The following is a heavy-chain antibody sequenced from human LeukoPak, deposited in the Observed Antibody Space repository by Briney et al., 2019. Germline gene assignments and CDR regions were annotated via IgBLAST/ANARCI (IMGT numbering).Heavy chain of an antibody. CDR1: GYTLTELS. V-gene: IGHV1-24*01. CDR2: FDPEDGET. D-gene: IGHD3-22*01. CDR3: ATYYYYRSGPVRVFDY. J-gene: IGHJ4*02. Sequence: ASVKVPCKVSGYTLTELSMHWVRQAPGKGLEWMGGFDPEDGETIYAQKFQGRVTMTEDTSTDTAYMELSSLRSEDTAVYYCATYYYYRSGPVRVFDYWGQGTLVTVSS.